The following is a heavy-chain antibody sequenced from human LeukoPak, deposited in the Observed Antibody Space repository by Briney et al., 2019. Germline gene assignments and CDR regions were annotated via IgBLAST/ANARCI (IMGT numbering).Heavy chain of an antibody. D-gene: IGHD6-19*01. CDR1: GGSFSGYY. CDR3: ARSAKQWLVNWFDP. V-gene: IGHV4-34*01. Sequence: PSETLSLTCAVYGGSFSGYYWSWIRPPPGKGLEWIGEINHSGSTNYNPSLKSRVTISVDTSKNQFSLKLSSVTAADTAVYYCARSAKQWLVNWFDPWGQGTLVTVSS. J-gene: IGHJ5*02. CDR2: INHSGST.